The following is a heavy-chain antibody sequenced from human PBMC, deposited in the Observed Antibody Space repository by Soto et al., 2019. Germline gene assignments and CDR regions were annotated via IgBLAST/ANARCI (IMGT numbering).Heavy chain of an antibody. V-gene: IGHV4-4*02. CDR1: GGSLSSTIW. J-gene: IGHJ5*02. CDR3: ARGLDYGATVWFDP. D-gene: IGHD3-10*01. CDR2: IYHSGTT. Sequence: QVQLQESGPGLVKPSGTLSLTCAVSGGSLSSTIWWSWVRQPPGKGLEWIGEIYHSGTTTYNPSLKSRVTMSVDKSKNQFSLKLSSVTAADTAVYYCARGLDYGATVWFDPWGQGTLVTVSS.